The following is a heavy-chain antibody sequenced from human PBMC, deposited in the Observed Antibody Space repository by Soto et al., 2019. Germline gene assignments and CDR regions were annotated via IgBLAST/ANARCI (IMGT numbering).Heavy chain of an antibody. CDR1: GFTVSSNY. V-gene: IGHV3-53*04. Sequence: LRLSCAASGFTVSSNYMSWVRQAPGKGLEWVSVIYSGGSTYYADSVKGRFTISRHNPKNTLYLQMNSLRAEDTAVYYCASTYSSSWSTNIWGQGTMVTVSS. CDR3: ASTYSSSWSTNI. D-gene: IGHD6-13*01. CDR2: IYSGGST. J-gene: IGHJ3*02.